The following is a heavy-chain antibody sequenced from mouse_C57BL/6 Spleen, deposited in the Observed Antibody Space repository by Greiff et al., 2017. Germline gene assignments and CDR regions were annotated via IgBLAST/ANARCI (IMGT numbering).Heavy chain of an antibody. CDR1: GFNIKDDY. CDR2: IDPENGDT. CDR3: TNRNSPYYDGSSTAWFAY. V-gene: IGHV14-4*01. D-gene: IGHD1-1*01. Sequence: VQLQQSGAELVRPGASVKLSCTASGFNIKDDYMHWVKQRPEQGLEWIGWIDPENGDTEYASQFPGKATITADTSSNTAYLQLSSLTSEDTAVYYCTNRNSPYYDGSSTAWFAYWGQGTLVTVSA. J-gene: IGHJ3*01.